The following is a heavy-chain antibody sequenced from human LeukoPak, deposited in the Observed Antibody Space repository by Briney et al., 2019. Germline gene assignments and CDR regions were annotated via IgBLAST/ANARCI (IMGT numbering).Heavy chain of an antibody. V-gene: IGHV4-59*01. J-gene: IGHJ3*02. CDR3: ARTVPGIAAAECAFDI. Sequence: SETLSLTCTVSGGSISSYYWSWIRQPPGKGLEWIGYIYYSGSTNYNPSLKSRVTISVDTSKNQFSLKLSSVTAADTAVYYCARTVPGIAAAECAFDIWGQGTMVTVSS. CDR2: IYYSGST. CDR1: GGSISSYY. D-gene: IGHD6-13*01.